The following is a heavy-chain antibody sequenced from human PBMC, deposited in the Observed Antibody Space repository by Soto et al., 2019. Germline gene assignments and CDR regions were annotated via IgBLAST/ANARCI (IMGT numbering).Heavy chain of an antibody. D-gene: IGHD6-13*01. J-gene: IGHJ4*02. Sequence: GGSLRLSCAASGFIFTRYWMSWVRQAPGKGLEWVANIKEDGTQIYYVDSLKGRFTISRDNAKNSLYLQMNSLRADDTAVYYCARIGYSSSSFDYWGQGTLVTVSS. CDR2: IKEDGTQI. CDR1: GFIFTRYW. V-gene: IGHV3-7*01. CDR3: ARIGYSSSSFDY.